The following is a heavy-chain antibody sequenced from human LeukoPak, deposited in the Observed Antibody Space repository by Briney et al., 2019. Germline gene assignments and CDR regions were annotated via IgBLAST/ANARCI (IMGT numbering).Heavy chain of an antibody. CDR2: IIPIFGTA. D-gene: IGHD2/OR15-2a*01. Sequence: SVKVSCKASGGTFSSYAISWVGQAPGQGLEWMGGIIPIFGTANYAQKFQGRVTITADESTSTAYVELSSLRSEDTAVYYCARAPLSLSPEEFDYWGQGTLVTVSS. CDR1: GGTFSSYA. CDR3: ARAPLSLSPEEFDY. J-gene: IGHJ4*02. V-gene: IGHV1-69*01.